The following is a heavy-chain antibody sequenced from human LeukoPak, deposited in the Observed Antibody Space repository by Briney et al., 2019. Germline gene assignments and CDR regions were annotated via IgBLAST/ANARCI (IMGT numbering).Heavy chain of an antibody. CDR2: IIPILGIA. D-gene: IGHD3-9*01. J-gene: IGHJ3*02. CDR1: GGTFSSYA. Sequence: GASVKVSCKASGGTFSSYAISWVRQAPGQGLEWMGRIIPILGIANYAQKFQGRVTITADKSTSTAYMELSSLRSEDTAVYYCASNDYDILTGYWRNGAFDIWGQGTMVTVSS. CDR3: ASNDYDILTGYWRNGAFDI. V-gene: IGHV1-69*04.